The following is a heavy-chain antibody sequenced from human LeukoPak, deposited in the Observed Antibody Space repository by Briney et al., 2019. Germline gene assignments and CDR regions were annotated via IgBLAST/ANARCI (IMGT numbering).Heavy chain of an antibody. CDR3: ATSITAAGIIDY. CDR1: GFTFSDYY. D-gene: IGHD6-13*01. Sequence: PGGSLRLSCAASGFTFSDYYMSWIRQAPGKGLEWVSYISSSGSSIFYADSVKGRFTISRDNAKNSLSLHMTSLRAEDTAVYYCATSITAAGIIDYWGQGTLVTVSS. J-gene: IGHJ4*02. CDR2: ISSSGSSI. V-gene: IGHV3-11*04.